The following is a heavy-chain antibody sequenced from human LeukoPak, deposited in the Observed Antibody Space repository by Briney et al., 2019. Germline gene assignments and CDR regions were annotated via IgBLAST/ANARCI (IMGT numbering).Heavy chain of an antibody. D-gene: IGHD6-13*01. CDR3: ARDFFDRSTAAGTNWFDP. J-gene: IGHJ5*02. V-gene: IGHV4-4*07. CDR2: IYTSGST. CDR1: GGSISSYY. Sequence: PSETLSLTCTVSGGSISSYYWSWIRQPAGKGLEWIGRIYTSGSTNYNPSLKSRVTMSVDTSKNQFSLKLGSVTAADTAVYYCARDFFDRSTAAGTNWFDPWGQGTLVTVSS.